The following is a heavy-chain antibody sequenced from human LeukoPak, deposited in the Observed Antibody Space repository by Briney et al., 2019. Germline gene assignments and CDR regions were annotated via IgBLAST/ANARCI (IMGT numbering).Heavy chain of an antibody. J-gene: IGHJ4*02. CDR1: GFTFSSYG. D-gene: IGHD5-18*01. V-gene: IGHV3-30*02. Sequence: GGSLRLSCAASGFTFSSYGMHWVRQAPGKGPEWVAFIRFEGSGKYYAGSMNVRLTISRDNSKNTVYLQMESLRVEYTAFYYCAKDGWLQSLDYWGQGTLVAVSA. CDR2: IRFEGSGK. CDR3: AKDGWLQSLDY.